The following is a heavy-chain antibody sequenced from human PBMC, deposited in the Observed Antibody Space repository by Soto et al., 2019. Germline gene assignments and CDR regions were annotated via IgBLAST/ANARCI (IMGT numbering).Heavy chain of an antibody. D-gene: IGHD3-22*01. CDR1: GFTFSSYG. CDR3: ARAEYYYDSSGYYPNDAFDI. V-gene: IGHV3-33*01. Sequence: QVQLVESGGVVVQPGRSLRLSCAASGFTFSSYGMHWVRQAPGKGLEWVAVIWYDGSNTYYADSVKGRCTISRDNSKNTLYLQMHSLRAEDTAVYYCARAEYYYDSSGYYPNDAFDIWGQGTMVTVSS. J-gene: IGHJ3*02. CDR2: IWYDGSNT.